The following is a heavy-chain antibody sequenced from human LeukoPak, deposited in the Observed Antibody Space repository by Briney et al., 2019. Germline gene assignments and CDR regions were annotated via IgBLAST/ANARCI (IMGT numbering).Heavy chain of an antibody. Sequence: ASVKVSCKASGYTFTSYGISWVRQAPGQGLEWMGWISAYNGSTTYAQKFRGRLTMTRDMSTSTVYMELSSLRSEDTAVYYCARGSRPVYNLLTGKRYFDYWGQGTLLAVSS. CDR3: ARGSRPVYNLLTGKRYFDY. J-gene: IGHJ4*02. D-gene: IGHD3-9*01. V-gene: IGHV1-18*01. CDR2: ISAYNGST. CDR1: GYTFTSYG.